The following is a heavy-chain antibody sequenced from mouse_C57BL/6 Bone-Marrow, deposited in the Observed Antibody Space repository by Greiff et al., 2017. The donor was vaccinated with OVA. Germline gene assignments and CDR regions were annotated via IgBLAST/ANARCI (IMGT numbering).Heavy chain of an antibody. CDR2: INPNNGGT. CDR3: ARSSGTGYAMDY. V-gene: IGHV1-22*01. Sequence: VQLQQSGPELVKPGASVKMSCKASGYTFTDYNMHWVKQSHGKSLEWIGYINPNNGGTSYNQKFKGKATLTVNKSSSTAYMELRSLTAEDSAVYYCARSSGTGYAMDYWGQGTSVTVSS. J-gene: IGHJ4*01. CDR1: GYTFTDYN.